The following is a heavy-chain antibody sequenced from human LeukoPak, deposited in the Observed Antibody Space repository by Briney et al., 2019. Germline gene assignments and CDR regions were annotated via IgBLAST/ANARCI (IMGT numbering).Heavy chain of an antibody. V-gene: IGHV3-23*01. Sequence: GGSLRLSCAASGVTFSSYAMSWVRQAPGKGLEWVSAISGSGGRTYYADAVKGRFTISRDNSKNTLYLQMNSLRAEDTAVYYCAKDGPDYGDYGFDYWGQGTLVTVSS. D-gene: IGHD4-17*01. CDR3: AKDGPDYGDYGFDY. CDR2: ISGSGGRT. CDR1: GVTFSSYA. J-gene: IGHJ4*02.